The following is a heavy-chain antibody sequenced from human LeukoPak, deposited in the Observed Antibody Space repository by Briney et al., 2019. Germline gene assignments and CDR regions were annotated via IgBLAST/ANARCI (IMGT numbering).Heavy chain of an antibody. CDR2: ISSSSSYI. V-gene: IGHV3-21*01. J-gene: IGHJ3*02. Sequence: KAGGSLRLSCAASGFTFSSYSMNWVRQAPGKGLEWVSSISSSSSYIYYADSVKGRFTISRDNAKNSLYLQMNSLRAEDTAVYYCARKSVNYGSGSYDAFDIWGQGTMVTVSS. CDR3: ARKSVNYGSGSYDAFDI. D-gene: IGHD3-10*01. CDR1: GFTFSSYS.